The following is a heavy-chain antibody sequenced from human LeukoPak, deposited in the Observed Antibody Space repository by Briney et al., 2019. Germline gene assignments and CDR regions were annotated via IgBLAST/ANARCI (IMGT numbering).Heavy chain of an antibody. D-gene: IGHD3-10*02. CDR3: AELGITMIGGV. J-gene: IGHJ6*04. CDR1: GFTFDDYG. Sequence: PGGSLRLSCAASGFTFDDYGMSWVRQVPGKGLEWISGINWSGDSTVYADSVKGRFTISRDNAKNSLYLQMNSLRAEDTAVYYCAELGITMIGGVWGKGTTVTISS. V-gene: IGHV3-20*04. CDR2: INWSGDST.